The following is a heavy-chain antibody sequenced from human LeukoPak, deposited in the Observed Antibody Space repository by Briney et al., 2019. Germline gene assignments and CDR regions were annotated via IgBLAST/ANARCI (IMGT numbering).Heavy chain of an antibody. CDR1: GGSFSGYY. Sequence: PSETLSLTCAVYGGSFSGYYWSWIRQPPGKGLEWIGEINHSGSTNYNPSLKSRVTISVDTSKNQFSLKLSSVTAADTAVYYCASRVRGGIIMGNWFDHWGQGTLVTVSS. CDR2: INHSGST. CDR3: ASRVRGGIIMGNWFDH. D-gene: IGHD3-10*01. V-gene: IGHV4-34*01. J-gene: IGHJ5*02.